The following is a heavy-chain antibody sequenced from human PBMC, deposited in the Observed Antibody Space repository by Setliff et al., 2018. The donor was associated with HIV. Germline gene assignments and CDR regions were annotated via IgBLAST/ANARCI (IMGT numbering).Heavy chain of an antibody. D-gene: IGHD6-6*01. CDR3: ARDVDYISSSGLGY. V-gene: IGHV1-18*01. CDR2: ISAYNGNT. J-gene: IGHJ4*02. Sequence: ASVKVSCKASGYTFTSYGISWVRQAPGQGLEWMGWISAYNGNTNYAQKLQGRVTMTTDTSTSTAYMELRSLRPDDTAVYYCARDVDYISSSGLGYWGQGTLVTVSS. CDR1: GYTFTSYG.